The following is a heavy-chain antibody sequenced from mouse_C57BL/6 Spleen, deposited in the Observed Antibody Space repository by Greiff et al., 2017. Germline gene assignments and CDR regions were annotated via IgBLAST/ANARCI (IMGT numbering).Heavy chain of an antibody. CDR2: IYPGDGDT. J-gene: IGHJ2*01. CDR1: GYAFSSSW. D-gene: IGHD1-1*01. V-gene: IGHV1-82*01. CDR3: ARSTVVAHFDY. Sequence: QVQLKESGPELVKPGASVKISCKASGYAFSSSWMNWVKQRPGKGLEWIGRIYPGDGDTNYNGKFKGKATLTADKSSSTAYMQLSSLTSEDSAVYFCARSTVVAHFDYWGQGTTLTVSS.